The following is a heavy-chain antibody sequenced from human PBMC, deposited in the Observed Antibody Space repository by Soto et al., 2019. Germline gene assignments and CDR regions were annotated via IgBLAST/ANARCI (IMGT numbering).Heavy chain of an antibody. D-gene: IGHD3-10*01. Sequence: GASVKVSCKASGYTFTSYGISWVRQAPGQGLEWMGWISAYNGNTNYAQKLQGRVTMTTDTSTSTAYMELRSLRSDDTAVYYCATAETYYYGSGSYSSLMRINYYFDYWGQGTLVTVSS. CDR2: ISAYNGNT. V-gene: IGHV1-18*01. CDR1: GYTFTSYG. CDR3: ATAETYYYGSGSYSSLMRINYYFDY. J-gene: IGHJ4*02.